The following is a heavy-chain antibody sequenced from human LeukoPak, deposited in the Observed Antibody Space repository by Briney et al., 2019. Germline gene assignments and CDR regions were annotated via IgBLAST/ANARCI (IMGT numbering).Heavy chain of an antibody. D-gene: IGHD2-2*01. CDR1: GFTVSTNY. CDR2: ISYGGSNK. CDR3: ARGYCSTTTICDPEASDI. J-gene: IGHJ3*02. V-gene: IGHV3-30-3*01. Sequence: GGSLRLSCAASGFTVSTNYMTWVRQAPGKGLEWVAVISYGGSNKYYADSVKGRFTISRDNSKNTLYLQMSSLRAEDTAMYYCARGYCSTTTICDPEASDIWGQGTVVTVSS.